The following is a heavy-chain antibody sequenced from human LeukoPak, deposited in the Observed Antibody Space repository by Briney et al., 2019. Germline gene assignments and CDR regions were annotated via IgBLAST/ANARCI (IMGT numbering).Heavy chain of an antibody. V-gene: IGHV3-15*01. CDR2: IKSKTDGGTT. Sequence: PGGSLRLSCAASGFTFSNAWMAWVRQAPGKGLEWVGRIKSKTDGGTTDYAAPVKGRFSISRDDSKNTVYLQMNSLKTEDTAVYYCTTDPHRDYDYVWGSYRFDYWGQGTLVTVSS. D-gene: IGHD3-16*02. CDR3: TTDPHRDYDYVWGSYRFDY. CDR1: GFTFSNAW. J-gene: IGHJ4*02.